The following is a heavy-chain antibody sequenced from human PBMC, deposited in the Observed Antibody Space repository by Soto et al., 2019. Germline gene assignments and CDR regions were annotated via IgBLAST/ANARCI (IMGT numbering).Heavy chain of an antibody. Sequence: QVQLQESGPGLVKPSETLSLTCTVSGVYIGSYFWSWIRQPPGKGLEWIGDIFYSGSTNYNPSLMGRVTISADTSESQFSLRLTSVTAADTAVYFCARKSDWGRPKYSPFDIWGQGTMVTVSS. V-gene: IGHV4-59*01. CDR1: GVYIGSYF. D-gene: IGHD3-9*01. CDR3: ARKSDWGRPKYSPFDI. CDR2: IFYSGST. J-gene: IGHJ3*02.